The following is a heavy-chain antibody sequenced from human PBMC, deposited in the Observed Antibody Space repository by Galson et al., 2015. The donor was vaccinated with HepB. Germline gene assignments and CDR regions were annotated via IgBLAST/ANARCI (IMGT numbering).Heavy chain of an antibody. D-gene: IGHD1-26*01. J-gene: IGHJ3*02. Sequence: SLRLSCAASGFTFSSYAMSWVRQAPGKGLEWVSGISGSGGSTYYADSVKGRFTTSRDNSKNTLYLQMNSLRAGDTAVYYCAKDHPGRGNYHGDAFDIWGQGTMVTVSS. V-gene: IGHV3-23*01. CDR2: ISGSGGST. CDR3: AKDHPGRGNYHGDAFDI. CDR1: GFTFSSYA.